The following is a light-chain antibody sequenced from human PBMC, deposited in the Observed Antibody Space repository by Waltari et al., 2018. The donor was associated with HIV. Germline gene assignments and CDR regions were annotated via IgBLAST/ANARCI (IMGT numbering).Light chain of an antibody. Sequence: VIWMTQSPPLISASAGDRVTISCRLNQGISNYLVWFQQKPGKAPELILYAASTLQSGVSSRFSGRGSGTDFALTINNLQSEDFATYYCQQYYSFPWTFGQGTRVEIK. J-gene: IGKJ1*01. V-gene: IGKV1D-8*01. CDR1: QGISNY. CDR3: QQYYSFPWT. CDR2: AAS.